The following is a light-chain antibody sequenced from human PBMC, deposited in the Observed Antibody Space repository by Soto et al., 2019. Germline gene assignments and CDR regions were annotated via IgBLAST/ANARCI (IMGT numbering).Light chain of an antibody. CDR3: SSYTRSTTYV. V-gene: IGLV2-14*03. CDR2: DVN. J-gene: IGLJ1*01. CDR1: SSDVGGYNY. Sequence: QSALTQPASVSGSPGQSITISCTGTSSDVGGYNYVSWYQQHPGKAPKLMIFDVNNRPSGISSRFSGSKSGNTASLTISGLQAEDEADYYCSSYTRSTTYVFGTGTKVTV.